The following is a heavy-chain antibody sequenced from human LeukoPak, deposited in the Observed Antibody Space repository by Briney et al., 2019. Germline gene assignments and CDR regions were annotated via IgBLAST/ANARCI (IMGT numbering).Heavy chain of an antibody. CDR1: GGSISSYY. CDR2: IYYSGST. Sequence: SETLSLTCTVSGGSISSYYWSWIRQPPGKGLEWIGYIYYSGSTNYNPSLKSRVTISGDTSKNQFSLKLRSVTAADTAVYYCARVINIYWFDPWGQGTLVTVSS. V-gene: IGHV4-59*12. J-gene: IGHJ5*02. CDR3: ARVINIYWFDP. D-gene: IGHD2/OR15-2a*01.